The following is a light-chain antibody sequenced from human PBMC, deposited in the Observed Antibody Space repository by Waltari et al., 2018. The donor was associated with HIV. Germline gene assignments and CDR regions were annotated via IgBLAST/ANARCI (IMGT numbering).Light chain of an antibody. CDR3: QAWDSSTAFYV. CDR2: QDN. CDR1: KLGDKY. J-gene: IGLJ1*01. V-gene: IGLV3-1*01. Sequence: SYELTQPPSVSVSPGQTASITCSGDKLGDKYACWYQQKPGQSPVLVIYQDNKRPSGFPERFSGSNSGNTATLTISGTQAVDEADYYCQAWDSSTAFYVFGTGTKVTVL.